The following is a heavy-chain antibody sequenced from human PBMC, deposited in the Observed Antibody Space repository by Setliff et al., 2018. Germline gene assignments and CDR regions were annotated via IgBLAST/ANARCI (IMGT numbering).Heavy chain of an antibody. V-gene: IGHV4-38-2*01. CDR1: GYSISSGYY. CDR3: ARVRYVFWSGSIDY. CDR2: IFWSGAT. J-gene: IGHJ4*02. D-gene: IGHD3-3*01. Sequence: SETLSLTCAVSGYSISSGYYWGWIRQPPGKGLEWIGTIFWSGATYYNPSLNSRGTISVDTSRDQFSLKLSSVTAADTAVYYCARVRYVFWSGSIDYWGQGTLVTVSS.